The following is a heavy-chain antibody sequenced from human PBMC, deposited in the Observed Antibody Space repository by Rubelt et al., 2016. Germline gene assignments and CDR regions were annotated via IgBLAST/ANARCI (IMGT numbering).Heavy chain of an antibody. CDR2: ISVNSGDT. J-gene: IGHJ4*02. D-gene: IGHD2-15*01. CDR3: ARDRGGYYFDY. CDR1: GYTFTSYY. V-gene: IGHV1-18*04. Sequence: QVQLVQSGAEVKKPGASVKVSCKASGYTFTSYYMHWVRQAPGQGLEWMGWISVNSGDTKYAQKLQGRVTMTTDTSTSTAYMELTSLRSDDTAVYSCARDRGGYYFDYWGQGTLVTVSS.